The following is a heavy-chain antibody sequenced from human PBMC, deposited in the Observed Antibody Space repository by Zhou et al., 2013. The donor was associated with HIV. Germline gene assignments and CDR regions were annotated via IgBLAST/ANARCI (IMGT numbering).Heavy chain of an antibody. V-gene: IGHV1-69*04. CDR2: IIPILGIA. CDR3: AGAGGVVVPAAKSGFDP. Sequence: QVQLVQSGAEVKKPGSSVKVSCKASGGTFSSYAISWVRQAPGQGLEWMGRIIPILGIANYAQKFQGRVTITADKSTSTAYMELSSLRSEDTAVYYCAGAGGVVVPAAKSGFDPWGQGNPGHRLL. CDR1: GGTFSSYA. D-gene: IGHD2-2*01. J-gene: IGHJ5*02.